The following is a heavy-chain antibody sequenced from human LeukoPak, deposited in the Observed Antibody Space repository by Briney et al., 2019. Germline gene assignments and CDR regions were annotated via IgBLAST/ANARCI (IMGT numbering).Heavy chain of an antibody. Sequence: GGSLRLSCAASGFTFSSYAMSWVRQGPGKGLEWVSAISGSGGSTYYADSVKGRFTISRDNSKNTLYLQMNSLRAEDTAVYYCAKSRAEPSDFDIWGQGTMVTVSS. CDR2: ISGSGGST. D-gene: IGHD1-14*01. CDR3: AKSRAEPSDFDI. CDR1: GFTFSSYA. J-gene: IGHJ3*02. V-gene: IGHV3-23*01.